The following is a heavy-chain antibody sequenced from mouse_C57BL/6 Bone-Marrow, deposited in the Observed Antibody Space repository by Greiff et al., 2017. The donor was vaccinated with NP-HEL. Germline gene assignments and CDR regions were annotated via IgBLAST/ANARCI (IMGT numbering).Heavy chain of an antibody. D-gene: IGHD1-1*01. V-gene: IGHV4-1*01. J-gene: IGHJ1*03. CDR2: INPDSSTI. Sequence: PASGIDFSRYWMSWVRRAPGKGLEWIGEINPDSSTINYAPSLKDKFIISRDNAKNTLYLQMSKVRSEDTALYYCARRYYGSSYDWYFDVWGTGTTVTVSS. CDR1: GIDFSRYW. CDR3: ARRYYGSSYDWYFDV.